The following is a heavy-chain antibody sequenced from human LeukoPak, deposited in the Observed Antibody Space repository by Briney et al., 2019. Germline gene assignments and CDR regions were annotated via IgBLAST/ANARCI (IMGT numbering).Heavy chain of an antibody. V-gene: IGHV4-59*01. CDR3: ARQYSSSWYVYFDY. CDR1: GGSFSGYY. J-gene: IGHJ4*02. D-gene: IGHD6-13*01. Sequence: SETLSLTCAVYGGSFSGYYWSWIRRPPGKGLEWIGYIYYSGSTNYNPSLKSRVTISVDTSKNQFSLKLSSVTAADTAVYYCARQYSSSWYVYFDYWGQGTLVTVSS. CDR2: IYYSGST.